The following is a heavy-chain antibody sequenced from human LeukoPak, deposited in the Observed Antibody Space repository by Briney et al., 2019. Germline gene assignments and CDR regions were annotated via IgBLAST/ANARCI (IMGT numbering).Heavy chain of an antibody. CDR1: GFTYEDYA. D-gene: IGHD3-22*01. CDR3: AKDMGYGYYDSSGYYSSGFDY. Sequence: GGPLRLPCAASGFTYEDYAMHCAPPPPEKAGEGGSGNTWNSGNIDYAASVKGRFTISRDNAKNSLYLQMNSLRAGDTALYYCAKDMGYGYYDSSGYYSSGFDYWGQGTLVTVSS. V-gene: IGHV3-9*01. J-gene: IGHJ4*02. CDR2: NTWNSGNI.